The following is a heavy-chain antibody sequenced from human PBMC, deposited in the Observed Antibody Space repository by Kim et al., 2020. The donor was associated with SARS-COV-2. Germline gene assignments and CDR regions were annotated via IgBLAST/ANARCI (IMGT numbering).Heavy chain of an antibody. CDR1: GYSISSGYY. D-gene: IGHD3-3*01. J-gene: IGHJ4*02. CDR2: IYHSGST. V-gene: IGHV4-38-2*02. CDR3: ARDSSAGDYDFWSGYYGY. Sequence: SETLSLTCTVSGYSISSGYYWGWIRQPPGKGLEWIGSIYHSGSTYYNPSLKSRVTISVDTSKNQFSLKLSSVTAADTAVYYCARDSSAGDYDFWSGYYGYWGQGTLVTVSS.